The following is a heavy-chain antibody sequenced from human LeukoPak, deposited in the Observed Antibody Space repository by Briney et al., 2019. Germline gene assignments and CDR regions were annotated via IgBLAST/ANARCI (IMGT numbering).Heavy chain of an antibody. CDR3: ARDPGILTGVAYDF. V-gene: IGHV3-7*05. J-gene: IGHJ3*01. CDR2: INQDGSKK. D-gene: IGHD3-9*01. CDR1: GFSFSSDW. Sequence: QTGGSLRLSCAASGFSFSSDWMNWVRQAPGKGLEWVANINQDGSKKYYVDSVKGRFTISRDNAKNSLYLQMNSLRAEDTAVYYCARDPGILTGVAYDFWGQGTMVTVSS.